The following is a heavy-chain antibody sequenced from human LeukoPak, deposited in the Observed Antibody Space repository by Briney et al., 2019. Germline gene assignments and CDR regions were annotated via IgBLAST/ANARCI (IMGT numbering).Heavy chain of an antibody. J-gene: IGHJ2*01. V-gene: IGHV4-4*07. Sequence: PSETLSLTCTVSGGSISIYYWSWIRQPAGKGLEWIGRIYTSGSTNYNPSLKSRVTMSVDTSKNQFSLKLSSVTAADTAVYYCARGSDSSSSHWYFDLWGRGTLVTVSS. CDR1: GGSISIYY. CDR3: ARGSDSSSSHWYFDL. CDR2: IYTSGST. D-gene: IGHD6-6*01.